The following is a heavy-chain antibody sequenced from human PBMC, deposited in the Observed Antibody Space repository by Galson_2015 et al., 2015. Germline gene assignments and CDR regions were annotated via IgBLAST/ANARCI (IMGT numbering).Heavy chain of an antibody. J-gene: IGHJ4*02. CDR2: VYYSGST. CDR3: AITNMITPTTYSDS. V-gene: IGHV4-39*01. CDR1: GGSISSSSFY. D-gene: IGHD3-22*01. Sequence: SETLSLTCTVSGGSISSSSFYWGWIRQPPGKGLEWIGSVYYSGSTYYNPSLESRVSIFVDTSKNQFSLKVSSVTAADKAVYYCAITNMITPTTYSDSWGQGTLVTVSS.